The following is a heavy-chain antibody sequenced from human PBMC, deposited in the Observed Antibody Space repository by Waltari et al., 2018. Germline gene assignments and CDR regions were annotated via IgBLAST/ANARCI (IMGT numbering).Heavy chain of an antibody. J-gene: IGHJ4*02. Sequence: QVQLVQSGAEVKKPGASVKVSCKASGYNFTSYAMHWVRQAPGQRLEWLGWINAGTGNTKYSQEFQGRVTITRDTSASTAYMELSSLRSEDMAVYYCARDLLGIAAAGTGDSGSYSYDYWGQGTLVTVSS. CDR2: INAGTGNT. D-gene: IGHD6-13*01. CDR3: ARDLLGIAAAGTGDSGSYSYDY. CDR1: GYNFTSYA. V-gene: IGHV1-3*03.